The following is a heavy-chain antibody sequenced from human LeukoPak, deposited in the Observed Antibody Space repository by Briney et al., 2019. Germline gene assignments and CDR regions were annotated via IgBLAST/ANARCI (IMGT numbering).Heavy chain of an antibody. CDR1: GFTFDDYA. D-gene: IGHD6-13*01. CDR2: ISGDGGST. V-gene: IGHV3-43*02. Sequence: GGSLRLSCAASGFTFDDYAMHWVRQAPGKGLEWVSLISGDGGSTYYADSVKGRFTISRDNSKNSLYLQTSSLRTEDTALYYCAKDGSSSSPFDYWGQGTLVTVSS. CDR3: AKDGSSSSPFDY. J-gene: IGHJ4*02.